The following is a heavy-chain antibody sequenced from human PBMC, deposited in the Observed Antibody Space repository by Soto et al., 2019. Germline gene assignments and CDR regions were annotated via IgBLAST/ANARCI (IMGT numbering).Heavy chain of an antibody. CDR3: AGHPTTVTGYFDY. D-gene: IGHD4-17*01. CDR1: GCSISSGGYY. V-gene: IGHV4-31*03. Sequence: PSETLSLTCTFSGCSISSGGYYWSWIRQHPGKGLEWIGYIYYSGSTYYNPSLKSRVTISVDTSKNQFSLKLSSVTAADTAVYYCAGHPTTVTGYFDYWGQGTLVTVSS. J-gene: IGHJ4*02. CDR2: IYYSGST.